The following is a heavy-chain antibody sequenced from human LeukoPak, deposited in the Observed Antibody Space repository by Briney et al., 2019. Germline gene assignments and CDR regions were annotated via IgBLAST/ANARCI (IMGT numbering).Heavy chain of an antibody. CDR2: ICIPGDT. Sequence: QPGGSLRLSCAASGFNISKYDIHWVRQTTKRRLEWVSGICIPGDTYYVDAVEGRFTISRENAKNSVYLQMNSLRDGDTAVYFCAKAFDYNGLRGEGGSFDYWGQGVLVTVSS. D-gene: IGHD4-11*01. CDR1: GFNISKYD. J-gene: IGHJ4*02. V-gene: IGHV3-13*01. CDR3: AKAFDYNGLRGEGGSFDY.